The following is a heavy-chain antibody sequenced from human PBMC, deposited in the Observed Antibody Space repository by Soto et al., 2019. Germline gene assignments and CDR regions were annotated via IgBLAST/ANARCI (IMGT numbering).Heavy chain of an antibody. CDR2: ISGNNGHT. V-gene: IGHV3-11*05. Sequence: QVHLVESGGGLVKPGGSLRLSCAASGFTFTDYFMSWIRQAPGKAPEWVSYISGNNGHTNYADSVKGRFTTSRDNAKSELYLQLNSLRDDDTAVYYCARDNPLGSGTGDDWGQGTLVSVSS. CDR3: ARDNPLGSGTGDD. D-gene: IGHD3-10*01. J-gene: IGHJ4*02. CDR1: GFTFTDYF.